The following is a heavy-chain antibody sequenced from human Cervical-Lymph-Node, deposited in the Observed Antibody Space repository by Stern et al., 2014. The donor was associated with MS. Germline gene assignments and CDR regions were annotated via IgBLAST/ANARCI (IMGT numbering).Heavy chain of an antibody. CDR1: GITFSTYG. V-gene: IGHV3-30*18. Sequence: MQLVESGGGVVQPGRSLRLSCAASGITFSTYGMHWVRQAPGKGLEWVAVISYDGDHKYYADSVKVRFTISRDNSKNTLHLQMSSLQAEDTAVYYCAKDRNQMRISTGSRWADYWGQGTMVIVSS. J-gene: IGHJ4*02. D-gene: IGHD1-1*01. CDR2: ISYDGDHK. CDR3: AKDRNQMRISTGSRWADY.